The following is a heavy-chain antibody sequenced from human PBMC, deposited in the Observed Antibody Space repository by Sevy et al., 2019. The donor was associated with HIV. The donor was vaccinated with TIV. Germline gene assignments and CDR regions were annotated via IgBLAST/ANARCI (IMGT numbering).Heavy chain of an antibody. CDR3: ARDLGGYGGNSIDY. V-gene: IGHV1-18*01. Sequence: ASVKVSCKASGYTFTSYGISWVRQAPGQGLEWMGWFSAYNGNTNYAQKLQGRVTMTTDTSTSTAYMELRSLRSDDTAVYYCARDLGGYGGNSIDYWGQGTLVTVSS. D-gene: IGHD2-21*02. CDR2: FSAYNGNT. CDR1: GYTFTSYG. J-gene: IGHJ4*02.